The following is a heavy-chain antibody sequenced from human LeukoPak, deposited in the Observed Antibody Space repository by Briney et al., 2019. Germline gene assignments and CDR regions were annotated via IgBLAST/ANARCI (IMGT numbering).Heavy chain of an antibody. CDR2: INPNSGGT. D-gene: IGHD6-19*01. CDR1: GYTFTGYY. CDR3: ARDFGYSSGWIEYYFDY. J-gene: IGHJ4*02. V-gene: IGHV1-2*02. Sequence: GASVKVSCKASGYTFTGYYMHWVRQAPGQGLEWMGWINPNSGGTNYAQKFQGRVTMTRDTSISTAYMELSRLRSDDTAVYYCARDFGYSSGWIEYYFDYWGQGTLVTVSS.